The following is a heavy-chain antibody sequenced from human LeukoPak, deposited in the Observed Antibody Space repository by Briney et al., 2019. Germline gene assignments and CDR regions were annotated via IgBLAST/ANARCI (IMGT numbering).Heavy chain of an antibody. V-gene: IGHV3-53*01. Sequence: PGGSLRLSCAASGFTVSSNYMSWVRQAPGKGLEWVSVIYSGGSTYYADSVKGRFTISRDNSKNTLYLQMNSLRAEDTAVYYCARTPGYCSGGSCYQPYYYGMDVWGQGTTVTVSS. CDR3: ARTPGYCSGGSCYQPYYYGMDV. D-gene: IGHD2-15*01. CDR2: IYSGGST. J-gene: IGHJ6*02. CDR1: GFTVSSNY.